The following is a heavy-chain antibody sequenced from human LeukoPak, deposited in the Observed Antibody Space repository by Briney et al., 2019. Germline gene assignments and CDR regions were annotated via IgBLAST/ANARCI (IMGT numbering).Heavy chain of an antibody. V-gene: IGHV3-74*01. D-gene: IGHD5-24*01. CDR1: GFTFSDYW. CDR3: ARGEGGDGYNY. J-gene: IGHJ4*02. CDR2: INADEDRA. Sequence: GGSLRLSCAASGFTFSDYWMHWVRQAPGKGLVWVSHINADEDRAAYADSVKGRFTISRDNARNTLYLQMNSLRAEDTAVYYCARGEGGDGYNYWGQGTLVTVSS.